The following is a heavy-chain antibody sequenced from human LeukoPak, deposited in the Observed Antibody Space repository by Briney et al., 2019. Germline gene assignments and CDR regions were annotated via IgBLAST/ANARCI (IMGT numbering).Heavy chain of an antibody. CDR2: ISSSSSYI. V-gene: IGHV3-21*01. J-gene: IGHJ4*02. CDR3: ARDSYDILTPDY. Sequence: GGSLRLSCAASGFTFSSYSMNWVREAPGKGLEWVSSISSSSSYIYYADSVTGRFTISRDNAKNSLYLQMNSLTAEDTAVYYCARDSYDILTPDYWGQGTLVTVSS. D-gene: IGHD3-9*01. CDR1: GFTFSSYS.